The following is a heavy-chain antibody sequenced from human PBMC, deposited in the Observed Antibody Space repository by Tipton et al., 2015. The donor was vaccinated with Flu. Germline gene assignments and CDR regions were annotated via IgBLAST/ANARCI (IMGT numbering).Heavy chain of an antibody. Sequence: GLVKPSETLSLICTVSGGSISSYHWSWIRQPPGKGLEWIGYISSSGSTNYNPSLKSRVTISVDTSKKHFSLKLSSVTAADTSLYYCARAYYYDSNAYHYHYMDVWGKGTTVTVSS. J-gene: IGHJ6*03. V-gene: IGHV4-59*12. CDR3: ARAYYYDSNAYHYHYMDV. D-gene: IGHD3-22*01. CDR1: GGSISSYH. CDR2: ISSSGST.